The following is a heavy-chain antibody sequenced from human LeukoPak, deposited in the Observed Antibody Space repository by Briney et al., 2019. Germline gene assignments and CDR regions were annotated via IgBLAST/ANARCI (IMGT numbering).Heavy chain of an antibody. CDR1: GGSISSSSYY. CDR2: ISGSGDSR. CDR3: ARDRDGTAYYPLDF. V-gene: IGHV3-11*04. Sequence: LSLTCAVSGGSISSSSYYWGWIRQPPGKGLEWVSGISGSGDSRYYADSVKGRFTISRDNAKNSLYLQMNSLRAEDTAVYYCARDRDGTAYYPLDFRGQGTLVTVSS. D-gene: IGHD3-22*01. J-gene: IGHJ4*02.